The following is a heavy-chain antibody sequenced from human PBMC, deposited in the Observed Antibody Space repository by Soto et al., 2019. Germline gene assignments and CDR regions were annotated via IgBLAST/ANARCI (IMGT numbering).Heavy chain of an antibody. Sequence: SETLSLTCTVSGDSITSNSYFWAWIRQPPGKGLEWIGSIYYSGTTYYNPSLKSRVTISVDTSKNQSSLKLSSVTAADTAVYYCASYSSGWSLWYFDYWGQGTLVTVSS. CDR2: IYYSGTT. CDR1: GDSITSNSYF. CDR3: ASYSSGWSLWYFDY. V-gene: IGHV4-39*07. J-gene: IGHJ4*02. D-gene: IGHD6-19*01.